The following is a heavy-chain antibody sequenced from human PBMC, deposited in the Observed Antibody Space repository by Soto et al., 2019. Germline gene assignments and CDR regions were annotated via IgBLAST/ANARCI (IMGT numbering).Heavy chain of an antibody. CDR1: VFTFRSYS. Sequence: GGSLRLDGAASVFTFRSYSMNWVREGPGKGLEWVSSISSSSSYIYYADSVKGRFTISRDNAKNSLYLQMNSLRAEDTAVYYCARDRGMTTLRPAIDYWGQGTLVTVSS. CDR2: ISSSSSYI. D-gene: IGHD4-17*01. J-gene: IGHJ4*02. CDR3: ARDRGMTTLRPAIDY. V-gene: IGHV3-21*01.